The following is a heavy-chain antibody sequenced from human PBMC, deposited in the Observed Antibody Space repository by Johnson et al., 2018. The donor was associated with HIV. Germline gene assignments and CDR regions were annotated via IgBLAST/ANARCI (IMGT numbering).Heavy chain of an antibody. CDR2: ISSDGSST. J-gene: IGHJ3*01. V-gene: IGHV3-74*02. D-gene: IGHD1-1*01. Sequence: VQVLESGGGLVKPGGSLRLSCAASGFTFSNAWMSWVRQAPGKGLVWVSRISSDGSSTYYADSVKGRFTISRDNARNTMFLQMNSLRAEDTAVYYCARSGPNWAFDFWGQGTMVTVSS. CDR1: GFTFSNAW. CDR3: ARSGPNWAFDF.